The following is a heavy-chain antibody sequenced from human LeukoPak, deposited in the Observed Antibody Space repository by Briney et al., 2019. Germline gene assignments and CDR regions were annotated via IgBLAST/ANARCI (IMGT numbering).Heavy chain of an antibody. CDR2: IYTSGST. J-gene: IGHJ4*02. Sequence: PSETLSLTCTVSGGSISSASYYWSWIRQPAGKGLEWIGRIYTSGSTNYNASLKSRVTISVDTSKNQFSLKLSSVTAADTAVYYCARGVVIAPQTFDYWGQGTLVTVSS. D-gene: IGHD2-21*01. CDR3: ARGVVIAPQTFDY. V-gene: IGHV4-61*02. CDR1: GGSISSASYY.